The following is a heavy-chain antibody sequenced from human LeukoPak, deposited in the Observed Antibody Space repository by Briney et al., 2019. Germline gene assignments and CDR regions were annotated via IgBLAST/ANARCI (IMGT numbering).Heavy chain of an antibody. CDR1: GFTFSSYG. J-gene: IGHJ3*02. CDR3: ANVKYYDILTGLYAFDI. Sequence: GGSLRLSCAASGFTFSSYGMHWVRQAPGKGLEWVAFIRYDGSNKYYADSVKGRFTISRDNSKNTLYLQMNSLRAEDTAVYYCANVKYYDILTGLYAFDIWGQGTMVTVSS. D-gene: IGHD3-9*01. CDR2: IRYDGSNK. V-gene: IGHV3-30*02.